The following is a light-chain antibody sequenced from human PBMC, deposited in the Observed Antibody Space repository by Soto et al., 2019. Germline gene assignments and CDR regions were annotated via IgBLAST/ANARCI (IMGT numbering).Light chain of an antibody. V-gene: IGKV3-20*01. CDR3: QQHGGSPYT. Sequence: EIVLTQSPGTLSLSPGERATLSCRASQSVSSSSLAWYQQKPGQAPRLLIYGASTRANVIPDRFSGSGSGTDFSLTVSRLEPEDYAVYYCQQHGGSPYTFGQGTKLEIK. CDR2: GAS. J-gene: IGKJ2*01. CDR1: QSVSSSS.